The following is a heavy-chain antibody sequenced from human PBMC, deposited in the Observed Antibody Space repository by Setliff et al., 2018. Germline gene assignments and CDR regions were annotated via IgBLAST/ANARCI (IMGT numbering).Heavy chain of an antibody. Sequence: PGESLKISCQGSGYSFTTYWIGWVRQMPGKGLEWMGIINPGDSDTRYSPSFQGQVTISADKSISTAYLQWVGLKASDTAMYYCAVVQVPLAAPAHFEFWGQGTPVTVSS. CDR2: INPGDSDT. CDR3: AVVQVPLAAPAHFEF. V-gene: IGHV5-51*01. D-gene: IGHD2-2*01. CDR1: GYSFTTYW. J-gene: IGHJ4*02.